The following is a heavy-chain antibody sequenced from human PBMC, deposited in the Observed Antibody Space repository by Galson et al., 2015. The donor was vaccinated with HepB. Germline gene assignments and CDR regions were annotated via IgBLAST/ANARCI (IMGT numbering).Heavy chain of an antibody. D-gene: IGHD2-2*01. Sequence: QSGAEVKKPGESLRISCKGSGYSFTSYWISWVRQMPGKGLEWMGRIDPSDSYTNYSPSFQGHVTISADKSISTAYLQWSSLKASDTAMYYCARHCSSTSCLEGAVYWGQGTLVTVSS. J-gene: IGHJ4*02. V-gene: IGHV5-10-1*01. CDR1: GYSFTSYW. CDR3: ARHCSSTSCLEGAVY. CDR2: IDPSDSYT.